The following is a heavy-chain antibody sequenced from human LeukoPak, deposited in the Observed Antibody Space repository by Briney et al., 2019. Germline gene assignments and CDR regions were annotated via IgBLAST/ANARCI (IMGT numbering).Heavy chain of an antibody. Sequence: PSETLSLTCTVSGGSINSYYWSWIRQPPGKGLEWIGHIYYSGSTNYNPSLKSRVTISVNTSKNQFSLKLTSVTAADTAVYYCARRDKDGYNLYFFDYWGQGSLVTVSS. CDR1: GGSINSYY. V-gene: IGHV4-59*01. D-gene: IGHD5-24*01. CDR2: IYYSGST. J-gene: IGHJ4*02. CDR3: ARRDKDGYNLYFFDY.